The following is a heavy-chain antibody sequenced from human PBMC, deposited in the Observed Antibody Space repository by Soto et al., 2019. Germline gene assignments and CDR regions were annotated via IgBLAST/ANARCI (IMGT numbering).Heavy chain of an antibody. Sequence: QVQLVQSGAEVKKPGSSVKVSCKASGGTFSSYAISWVRQAPGQGLEWMGGIIPIFGTANYAQKFQGRVTITADKSTSTAYMELSSLRSEDTAVYYCARWGADYYGSGDYYYYGMDVWGQGTTVTVSS. J-gene: IGHJ6*02. V-gene: IGHV1-69*06. CDR1: GGTFSSYA. CDR3: ARWGADYYGSGDYYYYGMDV. CDR2: IIPIFGTA. D-gene: IGHD3-10*01.